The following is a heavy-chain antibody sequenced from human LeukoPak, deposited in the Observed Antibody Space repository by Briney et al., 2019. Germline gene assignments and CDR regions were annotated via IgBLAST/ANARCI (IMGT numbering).Heavy chain of an antibody. CDR2: IDSSGGYM. Sequence: GGSLRLSCAASGFTFSSYSMNWARQAPGKGLEWVSSIDSSGGYMFYADSVKGRFIISRDNAKDSLYLQMNSLRVEDTAVYYCVGGDYWGQGTLVTVSS. CDR1: GFTFSSYS. V-gene: IGHV3-21*06. CDR3: VGGDY. J-gene: IGHJ4*02.